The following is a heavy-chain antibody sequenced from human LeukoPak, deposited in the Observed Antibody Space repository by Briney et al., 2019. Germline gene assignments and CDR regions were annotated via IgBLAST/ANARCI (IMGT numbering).Heavy chain of an antibody. J-gene: IGHJ4*02. CDR3: VKDRYSSGFSSHFDH. V-gene: IGHV3-64D*09. CDR1: GFSFSSFA. Sequence: GGSLRLSCSASGFSFSSFAMHWVRQAPGKGLEYVSAISTNGGSTYYADSVKGRFSISRDNSKNTLYLQMSTLRTEDTAVYYCVKDRYSSGFSSHFDHWVQGTLVTVSS. D-gene: IGHD6-19*01. CDR2: ISTNGGST.